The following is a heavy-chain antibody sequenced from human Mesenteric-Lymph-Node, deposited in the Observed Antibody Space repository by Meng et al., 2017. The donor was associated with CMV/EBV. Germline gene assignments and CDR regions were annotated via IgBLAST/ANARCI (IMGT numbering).Heavy chain of an antibody. J-gene: IGHJ4*02. CDR3: ASTPYCSSTSCLRNFDY. Sequence: SETLSLTCAVYGGSFSGYYWSWIRQPPGKGLEWIGEINLSGSTNYNPSLKSRVTISVDTSKNQFSLKLSSVTAADTAVYYCASTPYCSSTSCLRNFDYWGQGTLVTVSS. CDR1: GGSFSGYY. D-gene: IGHD2-2*01. CDR2: INLSGST. V-gene: IGHV4-34*01.